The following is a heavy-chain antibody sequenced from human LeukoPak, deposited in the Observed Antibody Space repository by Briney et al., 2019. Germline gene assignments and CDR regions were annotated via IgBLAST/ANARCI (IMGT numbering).Heavy chain of an antibody. CDR1: GFTFSNYW. CDR3: ANRVSDY. CDR2: INDDGSFT. Sequence: GGSLRLSCAASGFTFSNYWMHWVRQVPGKGLVWVSRINDDGSFTTYADSVKGRFSISRDNAKNTLYLQMNSLRAEDTAVYYCANRVSDYWGQGTLVTVSS. D-gene: IGHD2-8*01. V-gene: IGHV3-74*01. J-gene: IGHJ4*02.